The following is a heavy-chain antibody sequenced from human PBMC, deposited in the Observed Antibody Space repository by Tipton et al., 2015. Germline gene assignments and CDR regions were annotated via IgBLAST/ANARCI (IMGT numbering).Heavy chain of an antibody. J-gene: IGHJ6*02. Sequence: QLVQSGAEVKKPGASVKVSCKASGYTFTNYGITWVRQAPGQGLEWMGGVIPIFGTLNYAQKFQGRVTITADESTSTAYMELGSLRSEDTAVYYCARGPQYYDLLTGYYIPSGMDVWGQGTTVTVSS. D-gene: IGHD3-9*01. CDR3: ARGPQYYDLLTGYYIPSGMDV. CDR1: GYTFTNYG. V-gene: IGHV1-69*13. CDR2: VIPIFGTL.